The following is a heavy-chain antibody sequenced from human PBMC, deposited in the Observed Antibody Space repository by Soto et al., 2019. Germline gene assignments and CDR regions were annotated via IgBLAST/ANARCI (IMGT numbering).Heavy chain of an antibody. Sequence: EVQLVESGGGLVQPGGSLRLSCAVSGFTFSRYWMHWVRQAPGKGLLWVSRINTDGSATNYADSVEGRFTISRDNDKNTLYLQMKSLRGEDTAEYYCVRGTSNWYGIEYWRQRTLVTVSS. CDR1: GFTFSRYW. V-gene: IGHV3-74*01. D-gene: IGHD6-13*01. CDR3: VRGTSNWYGIEY. CDR2: INTDGSAT. J-gene: IGHJ4*02.